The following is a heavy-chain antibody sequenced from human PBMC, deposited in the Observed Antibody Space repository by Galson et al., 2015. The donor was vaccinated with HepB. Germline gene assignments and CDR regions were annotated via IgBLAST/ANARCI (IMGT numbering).Heavy chain of an antibody. CDR1: GLNFSNIW. D-gene: IGHD3-22*01. J-gene: IGHJ6*02. CDR3: ASQGRGGYLPYYYYGMDV. V-gene: IGHV3-7*01. Sequence: SLRLSCAASGLNFSNIWMNWVRQAPGKGLEWVATVNEDEGDIYYLDSVKGRFTISRDNAKTSVHLQMNSLRAEDTAVYYCASQGRGGYLPYYYYGMDVWGPGTTVIVSS. CDR2: VNEDEGDI.